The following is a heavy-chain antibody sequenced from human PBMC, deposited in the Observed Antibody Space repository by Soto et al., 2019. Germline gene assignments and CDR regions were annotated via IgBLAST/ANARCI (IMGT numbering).Heavy chain of an antibody. CDR1: GGSISNYY. V-gene: IGHV4-59*01. Sequence: SETLSLTCTVSGGSISNYYWSWIRQPPGKGQEWIGYIYYSGRTNYNPSLKSRVTISVDTSKNQFSLKLSSVTAAVTAVYYCSRGLWSELYYYYMDVWGKGTTVTGSS. CDR3: SRGLWSELYYYYMDV. J-gene: IGHJ6*03. D-gene: IGHD3-10*01. CDR2: IYYSGRT.